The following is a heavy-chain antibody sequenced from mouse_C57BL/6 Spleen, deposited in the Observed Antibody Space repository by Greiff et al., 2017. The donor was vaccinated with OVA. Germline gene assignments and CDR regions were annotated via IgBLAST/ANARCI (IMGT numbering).Heavy chain of an antibody. V-gene: IGHV2-3*01. J-gene: IGHJ3*01. CDR3: GLRLVAGWFAY. CDR1: GFSLTSYG. Sequence: VQRVESGPGLVAPSQSLSITCTVSGFSLTSYGVSWVRQPPGKGLEWLGVIWGDGSTNYHSAPISRLSISKDNSKSQVFLKLNSLQTDDTATYYCGLRLVAGWFAYWGQGTLVTVSA. CDR2: IWGDGST. D-gene: IGHD1-2*01.